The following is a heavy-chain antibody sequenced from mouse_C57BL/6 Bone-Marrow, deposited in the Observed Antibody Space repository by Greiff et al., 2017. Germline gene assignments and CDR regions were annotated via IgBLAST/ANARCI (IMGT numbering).Heavy chain of an antibody. V-gene: IGHV14-4*01. Sequence: VQLQQSGAELVRPGASVKLSCTASGFNIKDDYMHWVKQRPEQGLEWIGWIDPENGDTEYASKFQGKATITADTASNTAYLQISSRTSEDTAVYYCTTEGVTTVVDYWGQGTTLTVSS. CDR1: GFNIKDDY. CDR2: IDPENGDT. J-gene: IGHJ2*01. CDR3: TTEGVTTVVDY. D-gene: IGHD1-1*01.